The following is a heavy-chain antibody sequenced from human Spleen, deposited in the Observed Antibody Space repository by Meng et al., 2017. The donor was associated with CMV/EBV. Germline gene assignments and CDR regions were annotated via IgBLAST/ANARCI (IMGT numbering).Heavy chain of an antibody. Sequence: GGSLRLSCAASGFTFSNYGMHWVRQAPGKGLEWVAFIRYDGRTKYFADSVKGRFTVSRDSSKNTLYLQIHSLRVEDTAVYYCAKVGSLRFLGSLDVWGPGTAVTVSS. J-gene: IGHJ6*02. CDR3: AKVGSLRFLGSLDV. CDR2: IRYDGRTK. CDR1: GFTFSNYG. V-gene: IGHV3-30*02. D-gene: IGHD3-3*01.